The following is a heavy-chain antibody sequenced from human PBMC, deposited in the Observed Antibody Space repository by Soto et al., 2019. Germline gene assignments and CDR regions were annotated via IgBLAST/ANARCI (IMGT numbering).Heavy chain of an antibody. CDR2: INAGNGNT. Sequence: QVQLVQSGAEVKKPGASVKVSCKASGYIFTSYAMHWVRQAPGQRLEWMGWINAGNGNTKYSQKFQGRVTITRDTSASTAYMELSSLRSEDTAVYYCVSGRYGSGKAFDYWGQGTLVTVSS. D-gene: IGHD3-10*01. CDR3: VSGRYGSGKAFDY. J-gene: IGHJ4*02. V-gene: IGHV1-3*01. CDR1: GYIFTSYA.